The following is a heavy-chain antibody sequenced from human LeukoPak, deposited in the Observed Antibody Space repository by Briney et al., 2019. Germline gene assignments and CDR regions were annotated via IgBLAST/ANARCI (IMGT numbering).Heavy chain of an antibody. CDR1: GYTFSGNY. CDR2: INPNSGGA. D-gene: IGHD6-13*01. CDR3: ATTLAATATRAFDY. Sequence: GASVKVSCKASGYTFSGNYIHWMRQAPGQGGEWMGWINPNSGGAKYSQKFQGWVTMTRDTSSSTAYMELSRLTSDDTAVYYCATTLAATATRAFDYWGQGTLVTVSS. J-gene: IGHJ4*02. V-gene: IGHV1-2*04.